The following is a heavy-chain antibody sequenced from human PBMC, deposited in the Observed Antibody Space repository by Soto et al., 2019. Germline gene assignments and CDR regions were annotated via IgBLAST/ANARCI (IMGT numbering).Heavy chain of an antibody. CDR3: ARCKGYYDSSGYTGPDAFYI. CDR2: MNPNSGNT. J-gene: IGHJ3*02. V-gene: IGHV1-8*01. CDR1: GYTFTSYD. Sequence: ASVKVSCKASGYTFTSYDINWVRQATGQGLEWMGWMNPNSGNTGYAQKFQGRVTMTRNTSISTAYMELSSLRSEDTAVYYRARCKGYYDSSGYTGPDAFYIWGQGTMVTVAS. D-gene: IGHD3-22*01.